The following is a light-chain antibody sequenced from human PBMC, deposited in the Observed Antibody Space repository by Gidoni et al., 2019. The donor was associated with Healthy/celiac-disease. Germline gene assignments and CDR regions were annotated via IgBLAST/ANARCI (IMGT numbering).Light chain of an antibody. CDR1: QRISSY. Sequence: DIQMTQSPSSLSASVGDRVTITCRASQRISSYLNWYQQKPGKAPKLLIYAASSLQSGVPSRFSGSGSGTDFTLTIISLQPEDFATYYCQQSYSTPPTFGGXPKVEIK. V-gene: IGKV1-39*01. CDR2: AAS. J-gene: IGKJ4*01. CDR3: QQSYSTPPT.